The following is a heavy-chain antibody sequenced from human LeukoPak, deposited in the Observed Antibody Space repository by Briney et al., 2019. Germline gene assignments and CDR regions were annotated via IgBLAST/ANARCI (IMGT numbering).Heavy chain of an antibody. CDR2: VYTRGSA. Sequence: PSETLSLTCTVSGDSMTSGSYYWSWIRQPAGKGLEWIGRVYTRGSATYNPSLMSRVTLSVDTSNNQVSLRLTSVTAADTAVYYCARDNSGSFPPIFDHWGQGFQVTVSS. J-gene: IGHJ4*02. CDR1: GDSMTSGSYY. D-gene: IGHD1-26*01. CDR3: ARDNSGSFPPIFDH. V-gene: IGHV4-61*02.